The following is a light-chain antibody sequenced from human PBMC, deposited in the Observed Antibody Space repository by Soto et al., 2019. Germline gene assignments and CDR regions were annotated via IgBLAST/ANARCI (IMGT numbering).Light chain of an antibody. CDR1: QSVSSY. CDR3: QQRSDWPWT. CDR2: EAS. Sequence: EIVLTQSPATLSLSPGERATLSCRAGQSVSSYLAWYQQKPGQAPRLLMYEASNRATGIPARFSGGGSGTDFTLTISSLEPEDFAVYYCQQRSDWPWTFGQGTKVDIK. J-gene: IGKJ1*01. V-gene: IGKV3-11*01.